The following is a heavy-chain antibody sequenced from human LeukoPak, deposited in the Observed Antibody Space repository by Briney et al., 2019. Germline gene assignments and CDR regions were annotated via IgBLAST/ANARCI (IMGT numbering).Heavy chain of an antibody. V-gene: IGHV4-4*09. Sequence: PSETLSLTCTVSGGSISGNYWSWLRQPPGQGLEWIAYIHSSGYTNYNPSLKSRVPISVDTSNNQFSLKVTSVTAADTAMYYCTKRQGPTSGSYDYFDPWGQGALVTVSS. CDR1: GGSISGNY. CDR3: TKRQGPTSGSYDYFDP. D-gene: IGHD1-26*01. CDR2: IHSSGYT. J-gene: IGHJ5*02.